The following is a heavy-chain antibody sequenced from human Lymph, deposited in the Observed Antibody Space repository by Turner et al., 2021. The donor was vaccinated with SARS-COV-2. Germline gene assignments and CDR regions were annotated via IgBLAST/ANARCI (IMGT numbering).Heavy chain of an antibody. CDR1: GFTVSSNY. J-gene: IGHJ5*02. D-gene: IGHD4-17*01. V-gene: IGHV3-66*01. Sequence: EVQLVESGGGLVKPGGSLRLSCPASGFTVSSNYMTWVRHAPGKGLEWVSLIYPGGSTYYADSVKVRFTISRDNSKNTLYLQMNSLRAEDMAVYYCARVYGDYVPWGQGTLVTVSS. CDR2: IYPGGST. CDR3: ARVYGDYVP.